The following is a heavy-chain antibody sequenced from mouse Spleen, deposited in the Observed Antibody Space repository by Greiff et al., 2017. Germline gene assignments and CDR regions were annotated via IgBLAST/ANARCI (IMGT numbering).Heavy chain of an antibody. V-gene: IGHV1-19*01. CDR3: ARSGLLPYFDV. CDR1: GYTFTDYY. J-gene: IGHJ1*01. D-gene: IGHD2-3*01. Sequence: VQLQQSGPVLVKPGASVKMSCKASGYTFTDYYMNWVKQSHGKSLEWIGVINPYNGGTSYNQKFKGKATLTVDKSSSTAYMELNSLTSEGSAVYYCARSGLLPYFDVWGAGTTVTVSS. CDR2: INPYNGGT.